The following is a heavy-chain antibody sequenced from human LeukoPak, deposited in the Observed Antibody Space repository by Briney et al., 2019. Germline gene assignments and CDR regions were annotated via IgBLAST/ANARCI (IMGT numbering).Heavy chain of an antibody. J-gene: IGHJ4*02. D-gene: IGHD6-13*01. Sequence: GGSLRLSCAASGFTFSNYEMNWVRQAPGKGLEWVSYISSSGTTKYYADSVKGRFTISRDNAKNSQYLQMNSLRAEDTAVYYCARDGGRAVAAALDYWDQGTLVTVSS. V-gene: IGHV3-48*03. CDR3: ARDGGRAVAAALDY. CDR2: ISSSGTTK. CDR1: GFTFSNYE.